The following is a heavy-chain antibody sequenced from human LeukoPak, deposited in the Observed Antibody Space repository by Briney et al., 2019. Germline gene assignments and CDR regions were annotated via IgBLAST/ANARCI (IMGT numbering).Heavy chain of an antibody. Sequence: GRSLRLSCAASGFTFSSYGMHWVRQAPGKGLEWGAVISYEGSNKYYADSVKGRFTISRANSKNTLYLPMTSLRAEDTAVYYCAKPILRYXAWWNTWFDPRGQGTLVTVS. CDR3: AKPILRYXAWWNTWFDP. D-gene: IGHD3-9*01. CDR2: ISYEGSNK. CDR1: GFTFSSYG. V-gene: IGHV3-30*18. J-gene: IGHJ5*02.